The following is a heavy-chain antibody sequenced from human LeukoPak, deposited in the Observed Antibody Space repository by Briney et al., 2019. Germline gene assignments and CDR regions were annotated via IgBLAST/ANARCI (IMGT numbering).Heavy chain of an antibody. V-gene: IGHV1-2*02. CDR3: ASIYGSGNDFDY. CDR1: GYTFTGYY. D-gene: IGHD3-10*01. J-gene: IGHJ4*01. CDR2: INPNSGGT. Sequence: SVTLSRKASGYTFTGYYMQWVRQAPGQGLEWMGWINPNSGGTNYAQKFQGRVTMTRDTSISTAYMELSRLRSDDTAVYYCASIYGSGNDFDYWGEGTLVTVSS.